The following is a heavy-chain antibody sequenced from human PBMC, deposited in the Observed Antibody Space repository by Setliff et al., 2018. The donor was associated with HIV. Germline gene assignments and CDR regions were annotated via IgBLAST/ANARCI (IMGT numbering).Heavy chain of an antibody. CDR3: VREARGGYFDY. D-gene: IGHD2-15*01. CDR2: VIPSTGDA. V-gene: IGHV1-46*01. CDR1: GYTFTSYY. J-gene: IGHJ4*02. Sequence: ASVKVSCKASGYTFTSYYIHWVRQAPGQGLEWMGIVIPSTGDANYAQNFQGRVTMTRDTSTNTVYMDLSSLKSEDTAVYYCVREARGGYFDYWGQGTLVTVSS.